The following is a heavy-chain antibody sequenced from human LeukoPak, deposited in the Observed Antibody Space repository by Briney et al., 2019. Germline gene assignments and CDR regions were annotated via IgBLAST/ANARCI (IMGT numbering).Heavy chain of an antibody. CDR3: AILARATLYYFDY. CDR2: IYYSGST. J-gene: IGHJ4*02. Sequence: SETLSLTCTVSGGSISSYYWSWIRQPPGKGLEWIGYIYYSGSTNYNPSLKCRVTISVDTSKNQFSLKLSSVTAADTAVYYCAILARATLYYFDYWGQGTLVTVSS. CDR1: GGSISSYY. V-gene: IGHV4-59*01. D-gene: IGHD1-26*01.